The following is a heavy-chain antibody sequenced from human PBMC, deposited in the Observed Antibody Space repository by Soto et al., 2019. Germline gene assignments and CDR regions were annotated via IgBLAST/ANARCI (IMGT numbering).Heavy chain of an antibody. Sequence: GGSLRLSCAASGFTFSNYAMIWVRQAPGSGLEWVSGISGSGSGTYYADSVKGRFTTSRDNSKNTLYLQMNSLRAEDTAVYYCAKGSGINVFDIWGQGTVVTVSS. J-gene: IGHJ3*02. CDR1: GFTFSNYA. CDR2: ISGSGSGT. D-gene: IGHD3-10*01. V-gene: IGHV3-23*01. CDR3: AKGSGINVFDI.